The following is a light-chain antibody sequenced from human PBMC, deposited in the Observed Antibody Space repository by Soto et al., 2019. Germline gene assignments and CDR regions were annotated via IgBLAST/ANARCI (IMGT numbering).Light chain of an antibody. J-gene: IGLJ3*02. V-gene: IGLV2-18*02. CDR1: SSDVGSYNR. CDR2: EVT. Sequence: QSVLTQPPSVSGSPGQSVTISCTGTSSDVGSYNRVSWYQQPPGTAPKLMIYEVTNRPSGVPDRFLGSKSGNTASLTISGLQAEDEADYYCSSFTSSNTWVFGGGTKLTVL. CDR3: SSFTSSNTWV.